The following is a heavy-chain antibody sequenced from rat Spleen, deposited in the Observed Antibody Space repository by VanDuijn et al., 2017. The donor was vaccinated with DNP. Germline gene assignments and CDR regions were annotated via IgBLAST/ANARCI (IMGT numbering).Heavy chain of an antibody. D-gene: IGHD5-1*01. CDR2: ISYSGTT. CDR3: AIQLGVFDY. J-gene: IGHJ2*01. CDR1: GYSITSNY. V-gene: IGHV3-1*01. Sequence: EVQLQESGPGLVKPSQSLSLTCSVTGYSITSNYWGWIRKFPGTKVEWIGHISYSGTTSYKPSLKSLISITRDTSKNQFFLQLNSVTTEDTATYYCAIQLGVFDYWGQGVLVTVSS.